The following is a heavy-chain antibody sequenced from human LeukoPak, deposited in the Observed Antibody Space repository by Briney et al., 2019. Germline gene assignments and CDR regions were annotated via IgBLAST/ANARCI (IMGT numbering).Heavy chain of an antibody. CDR2: ISSSSTI. CDR1: GFTFSSYS. CDR3: ARVPVTLKYPNYFDY. J-gene: IGHJ4*02. V-gene: IGHV3-48*04. D-gene: IGHD4-17*01. Sequence: PGGSLRLSCAASGFTFSSYSMNWVRQAPGKGLEWVSYISSSSTIYYADSVKGRFTISRDNAKNSLYLQMNSLRAEDTAVYYCARVPVTLKYPNYFDYWGQGTLVTVSS.